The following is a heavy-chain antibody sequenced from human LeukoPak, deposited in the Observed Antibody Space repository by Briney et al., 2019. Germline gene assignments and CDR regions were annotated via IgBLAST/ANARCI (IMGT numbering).Heavy chain of an antibody. CDR2: INHSGST. Sequence: SETLSLTCAVCGGSFSGYYWSWIRQPPGKGLEWIGEINHSGSTNYNPSLKSRVTISVDTSKNQFSLKLSSVTAADTAVYYSARGRPRSIAARPLRWFDPWGQGTLVTVSS. V-gene: IGHV4-34*01. CDR1: GGSFSGYY. D-gene: IGHD6-6*01. J-gene: IGHJ5*02. CDR3: ARGRPRSIAARPLRWFDP.